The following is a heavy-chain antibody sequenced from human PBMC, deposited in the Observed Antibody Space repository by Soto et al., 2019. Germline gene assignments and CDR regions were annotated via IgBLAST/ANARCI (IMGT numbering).Heavy chain of an antibody. CDR2: ISGSGGAT. V-gene: IGHV3-23*01. CDR1: GFTFSSYA. J-gene: IGHJ4*02. Sequence: EVQLLESGGGLVQPGGSLRLSCAASGFTFSSYAMSWVRQAPGKGLEWVSTISGSGGATYYADSVKGRFTISRDNSKNTLYLQMNSLRAEDTAVYSCAKRYGDSMGTMDHWGQGSLVTVSS. D-gene: IGHD4-17*01. CDR3: AKRYGDSMGTMDH.